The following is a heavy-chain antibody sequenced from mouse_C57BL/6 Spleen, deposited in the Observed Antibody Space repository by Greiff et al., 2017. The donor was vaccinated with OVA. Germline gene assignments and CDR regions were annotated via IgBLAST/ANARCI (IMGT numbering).Heavy chain of an antibody. J-gene: IGHJ3*01. Sequence: QVQLQQSGAELVRPGASVTLSCKASGYTFTDYEMHWVKQTPVHGLEWIGAIDPETGGTAYNQKFKGKAILTADKSSSTAYMELRSLTSEDSAVYYCARCCSAWFAYWGQGTLVTVSA. CDR2: IDPETGGT. V-gene: IGHV1-15*01. CDR3: ARCCSAWFAY. CDR1: GYTFTDYE.